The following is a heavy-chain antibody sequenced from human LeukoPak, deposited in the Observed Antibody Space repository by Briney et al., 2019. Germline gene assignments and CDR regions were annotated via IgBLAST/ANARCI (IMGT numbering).Heavy chain of an antibody. V-gene: IGHV1-69*05. J-gene: IGHJ6*03. CDR1: GGTFSSYA. D-gene: IGHD6-6*01. Sequence: SVKVSCKASGGTFSSYAISWVRQAPGQGLEWMGGIIPIFGTANYAQKFQGRVTITTDESTSTAYMELSSLRSEDTAVYYCARGYRRSSDHYYYYYYMDVWGKGTTVTVSS. CDR2: IIPIFGTA. CDR3: ARGYRRSSDHYYYYYYMDV.